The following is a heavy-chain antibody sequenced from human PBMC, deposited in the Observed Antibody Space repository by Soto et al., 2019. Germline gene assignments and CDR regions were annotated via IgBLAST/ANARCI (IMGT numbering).Heavy chain of an antibody. CDR1: GFRFDSYA. J-gene: IGHJ4*02. V-gene: IGHV3-33*01. D-gene: IGHD3-22*01. CDR2: IWYDGSEK. CDR3: LRDGDPDYQDSSPTFDL. Sequence: GGSLRLSCAASGFRFDSYAMHWVRQAPGKGLEWVAVIWYDGSEKYFADSGKGRFTISRDNKKNTQDLHMNRLRVEDTADYDCLRDGDPDYQDSSPTFDLWGQGTPVTVSS.